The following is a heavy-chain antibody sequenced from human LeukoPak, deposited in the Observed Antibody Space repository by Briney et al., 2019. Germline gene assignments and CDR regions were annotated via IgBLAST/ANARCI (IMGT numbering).Heavy chain of an antibody. Sequence: PGGSLRLSCAASGFTFSSYSMNWVRQAPGKGLEWVSSISSSSSYIYYADSVKGRFTISRDNSKNTLYLQMNSLRAEDTAVYYCAKDRHYDFWSGYYGDYWGQGTLVTVSS. CDR3: AKDRHYDFWSGYYGDY. J-gene: IGHJ4*02. CDR1: GFTFSSYS. CDR2: ISSSSSYI. V-gene: IGHV3-21*04. D-gene: IGHD3-3*01.